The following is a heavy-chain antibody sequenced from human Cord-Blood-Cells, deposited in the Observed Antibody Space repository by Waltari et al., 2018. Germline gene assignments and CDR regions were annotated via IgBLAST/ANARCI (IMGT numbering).Heavy chain of an antibody. V-gene: IGHV4-34*01. CDR1: GGSFSGYY. CDR2: INHSGST. D-gene: IGHD6-13*01. J-gene: IGHJ4*02. Sequence: QVQLQQWGAGLLKPSETLSLTCAVYGGSFSGYYWSWIRQPPGKGLEWIGEINHSGSTNSNPSLKSRVTISVDTSKNQFSLKLSSVTAADTAVYYCARAYSSSWYVGYWGQGTLVTVSS. CDR3: ARAYSSSWYVGY.